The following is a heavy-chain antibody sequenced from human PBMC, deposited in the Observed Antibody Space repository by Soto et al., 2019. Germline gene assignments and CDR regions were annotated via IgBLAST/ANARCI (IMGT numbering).Heavy chain of an antibody. J-gene: IGHJ6*03. V-gene: IGHV4-59*01. Sequence: SETLSLTCTVSGGSISSYYWSWIRQPPGKGLEWIGYIYYSGSTNYNPSLKSRVTISVDTSKNQFSLKLSSVTAADTAVYYCAREIRGYDSDYYYYYMEVWGKGTTVTVSS. D-gene: IGHD5-12*01. CDR2: IYYSGST. CDR1: GGSISSYY. CDR3: AREIRGYDSDYYYYYMEV.